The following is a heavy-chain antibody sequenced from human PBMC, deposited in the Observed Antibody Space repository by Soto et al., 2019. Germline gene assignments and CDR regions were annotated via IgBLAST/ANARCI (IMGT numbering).Heavy chain of an antibody. J-gene: IGHJ4*02. CDR1: GFTFSTYW. CDR3: ARDTLGPFDY. Sequence: GGSLRLSCAASGFTFSTYWMSWVRQAPGKGLEWVANIKQDGSEKYYVDSVKGRFTISRDNAKNSLDLQMNSLRTEDTAVYFCARDTLGPFDYWGQGTLVTVS. CDR2: IKQDGSEK. V-gene: IGHV3-7*01. D-gene: IGHD1-26*01.